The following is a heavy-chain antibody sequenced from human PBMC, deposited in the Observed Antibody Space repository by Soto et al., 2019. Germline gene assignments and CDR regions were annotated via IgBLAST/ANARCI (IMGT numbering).Heavy chain of an antibody. CDR1: GYTFTSYG. CDR3: ARDSPYCSGGSCYSDTYYYYYYGMDV. V-gene: IGHV1-18*01. CDR2: ISAYNGNT. Sequence: ASVKVSCKASGYTFTSYGISWVRQAPGQGLEWMGWISAYNGNTNYAQKLQGRVTMTTDTSTSTAYMELRSLRSDDTAVYYCARDSPYCSGGSCYSDTYYYYYYGMDVWGQGTTVTV. D-gene: IGHD2-15*01. J-gene: IGHJ6*02.